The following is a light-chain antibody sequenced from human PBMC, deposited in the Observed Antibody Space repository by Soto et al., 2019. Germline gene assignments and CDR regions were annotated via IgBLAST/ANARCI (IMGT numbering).Light chain of an antibody. V-gene: IGKV1-5*01. CDR1: QNINNW. Sequence: DIQMTQSPSTLSASVGDRVTITCRASQNINNWLAWYQQKPGKAPKFLISDASSLASGVPSRFSGGGSGTEFTLTSSSLQPDDFATYYCQQYHSYWTFGQGTKVEI. CDR2: DAS. J-gene: IGKJ1*01. CDR3: QQYHSYWT.